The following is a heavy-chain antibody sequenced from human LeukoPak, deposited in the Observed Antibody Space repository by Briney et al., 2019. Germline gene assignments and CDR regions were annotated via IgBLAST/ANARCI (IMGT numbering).Heavy chain of an antibody. V-gene: IGHV1-8*01. D-gene: IGHD6-13*01. CDR2: MNPNSGNT. CDR1: GYTFTSYD. CDR3: ARAAFVGSNSDWFDP. J-gene: IGHJ5*02. Sequence: ASVKVSFKASGYTFTSYDINWVRQATGQGLEWMGWMNPNSGNTGYAQKFQGRVTMTRNTSISTAYMELSSLRSEDAAVYYCARAAFVGSNSDWFDPWGQGTLVTVSS.